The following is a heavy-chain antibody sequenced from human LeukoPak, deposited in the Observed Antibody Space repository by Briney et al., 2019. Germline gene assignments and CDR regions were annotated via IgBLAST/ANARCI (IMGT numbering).Heavy chain of an antibody. Sequence: GGSLRLSCAASGFTFNNHGMQWVRQAPGKGLEWVSFIRDSGSSISYRDSVKGRFTISRDNAKNSLYLQMNSPRGEDTGLYYCARDRGGDRFDYWGQGTLVTVSS. CDR3: ARDRGGDRFDY. D-gene: IGHD3-10*01. V-gene: IGHV3-48*03. J-gene: IGHJ4*02. CDR2: IRDSGSSI. CDR1: GFTFNNHG.